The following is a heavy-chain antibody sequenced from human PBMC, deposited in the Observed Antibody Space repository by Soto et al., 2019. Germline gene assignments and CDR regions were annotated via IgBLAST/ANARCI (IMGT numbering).Heavy chain of an antibody. CDR2: IKQDGSEK. CDR1: GFTFSSSW. D-gene: IGHD2-15*01. Sequence: GGSLRLSCAASGFTFSSSWMSWVRQAPGKGLEWVANIKQDGSEKYYVDSVKGRFTISRDNAKNSLYLQMNSLRAEDTAVYYCARGYCSGGSCYLFYWGQGTLVTVSS. J-gene: IGHJ4*02. CDR3: ARGYCSGGSCYLFY. V-gene: IGHV3-7*05.